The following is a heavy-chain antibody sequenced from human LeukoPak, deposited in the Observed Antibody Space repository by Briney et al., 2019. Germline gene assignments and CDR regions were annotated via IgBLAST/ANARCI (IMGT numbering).Heavy chain of an antibody. V-gene: IGHV4-31*03. J-gene: IGHJ5*02. CDR1: GGSISSGGYY. CDR3: ARDDYGDYGDWFDP. D-gene: IGHD4-17*01. Sequence: SETLSLTCTVSGGSISSGGYYWSWIRQHPGKGLEWIGYIYYSGSTYYNPSLKSRVTISVDTSKNQFSLKLSSVTAADTAVYYCARDDYGDYGDWFDPWGQGTLVTVSS. CDR2: IYYSGST.